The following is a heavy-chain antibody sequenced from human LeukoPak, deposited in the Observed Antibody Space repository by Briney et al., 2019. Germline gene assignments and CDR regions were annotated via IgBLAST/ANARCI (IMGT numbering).Heavy chain of an antibody. Sequence: SETLSLTCGVSGGSIRSTNWWSWARQPPGQGLEWIGEISLSGQTNFNPSLNGRVTMSLDESRNQLSLKLTSVTAADTAIYYCSRESGAFCPFGYWGQGTLVIVPP. CDR1: GGSIRSTNW. CDR3: SRESGAFCPFGY. CDR2: ISLSGQT. J-gene: IGHJ4*02. D-gene: IGHD1-26*01. V-gene: IGHV4/OR15-8*02.